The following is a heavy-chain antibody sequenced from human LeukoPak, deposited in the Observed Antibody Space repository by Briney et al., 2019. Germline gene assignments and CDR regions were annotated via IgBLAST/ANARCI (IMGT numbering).Heavy chain of an antibody. CDR2: INSDGSST. J-gene: IGHJ4*02. CDR1: GFPFSSYT. D-gene: IGHD3-9*01. V-gene: IGHV3-74*01. Sequence: GGSLRLSCAASGFPFSSYTMNWVRQAPGKGLVWVSRINSDGSSTSYADSVKGRFTISRDNAKNTLYLQMNSLRAEDTAVYYCARDRGVLRYFDRVPSGGYYFDYWGQGTLVTVSS. CDR3: ARDRGVLRYFDRVPSGGYYFDY.